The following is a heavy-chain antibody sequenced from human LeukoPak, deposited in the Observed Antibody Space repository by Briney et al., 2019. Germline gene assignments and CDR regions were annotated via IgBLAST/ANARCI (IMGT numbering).Heavy chain of an antibody. CDR1: GGSISSHY. Sequence: SETLSLTCTVSGGSISSHYWSWIRQPPGKGLEWIGYIYYSGSTNYNPSLKSRVTISVDTSKNQFSLKLSSVTAADTAVYYCARVRGSYSKNWFDPWGQGTLVTVSS. CDR3: ARVRGSYSKNWFDP. V-gene: IGHV4-59*11. CDR2: IYYSGST. J-gene: IGHJ5*02. D-gene: IGHD6-13*01.